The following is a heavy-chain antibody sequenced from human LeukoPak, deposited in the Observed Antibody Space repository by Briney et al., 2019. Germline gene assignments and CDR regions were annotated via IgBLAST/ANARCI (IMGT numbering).Heavy chain of an antibody. D-gene: IGHD5-18*01. CDR2: ISSSSSYI. Sequence: GGSLRLSCAASGFNFSIYSMNWVRQAPGKGLEWVSSISSSSSYIYYADSVKGRFTISRDNAKNSLYLQMNSLRAEDTAVYYCARDATAMAPGAFDIWGQGTMVTVSS. CDR1: GFNFSIYS. V-gene: IGHV3-21*01. CDR3: ARDATAMAPGAFDI. J-gene: IGHJ3*02.